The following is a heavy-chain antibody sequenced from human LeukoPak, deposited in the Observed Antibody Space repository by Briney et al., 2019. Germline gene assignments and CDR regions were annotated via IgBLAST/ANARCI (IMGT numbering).Heavy chain of an antibody. D-gene: IGHD2-2*01. CDR2: IYTSGST. V-gene: IGHV4-4*07. CDR1: GGSISSYY. CDR3: ARCPTYCSSTSCLSYYYYMDV. Sequence: PSETLSLTCTVSGGSISSYYWSWIRQPAGKGLEWIGRIYTSGSTNYNPSLKSRVTISVDTSKNQFSLKLSSVTAADTAVYYCARCPTYCSSTSCLSYYYYMDVWGKGTTVTVSS. J-gene: IGHJ6*03.